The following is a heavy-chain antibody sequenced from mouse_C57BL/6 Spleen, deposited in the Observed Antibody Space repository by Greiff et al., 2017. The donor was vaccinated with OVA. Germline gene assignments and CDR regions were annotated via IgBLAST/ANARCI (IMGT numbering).Heavy chain of an antibody. V-gene: IGHV5-4*01. D-gene: IGHD5-5*01. CDR2: ISDGGSYT. CDR3: AREDYRNYFDY. Sequence: EVHLVESGGGLVKPGGSLKLSCAASGFTFSSYAMSWVRQTPEKRLEWVATISDGGSYTYYPDNVKGRFTISRDNAKNNLYLQMSHLKSEDTAMYYCAREDYRNYFDYWGQGTTLTVSS. CDR1: GFTFSSYA. J-gene: IGHJ2*01.